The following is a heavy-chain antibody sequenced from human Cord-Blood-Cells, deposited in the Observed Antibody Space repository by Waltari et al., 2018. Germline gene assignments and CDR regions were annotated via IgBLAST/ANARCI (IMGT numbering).Heavy chain of an antibody. CDR3: ARRHSGSYDAFDI. J-gene: IGHJ3*02. V-gene: IGHV4-39*01. Sequence: QLQLQESGPGLVKPSETLSLTCTVSGGSISSSSSYWGWIRQPPGKGLEWIGSIYYSGSTYYNPSLKSRVTISVDTSKNQFSLKLSSVTAADTAVYYCARRHSGSYDAFDIWGQGTMVTVSS. CDR1: GGSISSSSSY. D-gene: IGHD1-26*01. CDR2: IYYSGST.